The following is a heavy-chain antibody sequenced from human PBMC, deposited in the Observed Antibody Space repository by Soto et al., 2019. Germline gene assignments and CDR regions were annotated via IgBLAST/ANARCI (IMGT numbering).Heavy chain of an antibody. J-gene: IGHJ5*02. CDR2: ISYDGSNK. V-gene: IGHV3-30*18. CDR1: GFTFSSYG. D-gene: IGHD6-19*01. CDR3: AKDRGIAVAGTDWFDP. Sequence: QVQLVESGGGVVQPGRSLRLSGAASGFTFSSYGMHWVRQAPGKGLEWVAVISYDGSNKYYADSVKGRFTISRDNSKNTLYLQMNSLRAEDTAVYYCAKDRGIAVAGTDWFDPWGQGTLVTVSS.